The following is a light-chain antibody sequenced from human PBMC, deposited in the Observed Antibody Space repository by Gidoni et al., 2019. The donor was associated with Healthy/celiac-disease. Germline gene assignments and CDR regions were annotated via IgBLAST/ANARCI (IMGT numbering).Light chain of an antibody. CDR1: QSISDW. Sequence: DIQMTQSPSTLSASVGDRVTITCRASQSISDWLAWYQQKPGEAPNLLIYKASRLESGVPSRFSGSGSGTEFTLTNSSLQPNDLATYYCQHYGSLWTFGQGTKVEI. V-gene: IGKV1-5*03. CDR2: KAS. J-gene: IGKJ1*01. CDR3: QHYGSLWT.